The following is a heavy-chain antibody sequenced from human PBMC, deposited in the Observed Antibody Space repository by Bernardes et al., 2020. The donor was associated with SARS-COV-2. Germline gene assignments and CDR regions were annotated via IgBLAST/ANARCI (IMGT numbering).Heavy chain of an antibody. D-gene: IGHD3-22*01. CDR3: ALPPTNFDRYGMDV. J-gene: IGHJ6*02. V-gene: IGHV1-2*02. CDR2: ITPNSGGT. Sequence: ASVKDSCKASGYPFTGYYMHWVRQAPGQGLEWMGWITPNSGGTNYAQKFQGRVTMTRDTSISTAYMELSRLKSDDTAVYYCALPPTNFDRYGMDVWGQGTTVTVSS. CDR1: GYPFTGYY.